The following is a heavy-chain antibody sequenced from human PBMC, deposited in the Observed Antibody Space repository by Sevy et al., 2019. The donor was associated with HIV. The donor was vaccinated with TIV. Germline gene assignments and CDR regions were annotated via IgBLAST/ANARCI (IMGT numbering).Heavy chain of an antibody. J-gene: IGHJ4*02. CDR1: GYTFRSYG. CDR3: AAVKPQGVVVLPGAMWGGVDY. Sequence: ASVKVSCKASGYTFRSYGISWVRQAPGQGLEWMGWISPYTGDTDFAQKVQGRISMTSDTSTRTAYMELRSLRADDTVVYYGAAVKPQGVVVLPGAMWGGVDYWGQGTLVTVSS. D-gene: IGHD2-2*01. CDR2: ISPYTGDT. V-gene: IGHV1-18*01.